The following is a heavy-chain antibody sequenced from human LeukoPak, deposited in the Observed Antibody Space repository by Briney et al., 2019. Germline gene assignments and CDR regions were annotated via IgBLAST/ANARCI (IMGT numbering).Heavy chain of an antibody. CDR2: ISAYNGNT. J-gene: IGHJ5*02. D-gene: IGHD1-26*01. V-gene: IGHV1-18*01. Sequence: ASVKVSCKASGCTFTSYGISWVRQAPGQGLEWMGWISAYNGNTNYAQKLQGRVTMTTDTSTSTAYMELRSLRSDDTAVYYCASDVYSGSYPSWGQGTLVTVSS. CDR3: ASDVYSGSYPS. CDR1: GCTFTSYG.